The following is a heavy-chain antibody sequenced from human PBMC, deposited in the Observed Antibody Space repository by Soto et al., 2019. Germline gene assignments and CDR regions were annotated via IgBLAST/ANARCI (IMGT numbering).Heavy chain of an antibody. J-gene: IGHJ3*02. CDR2: IYYSGST. CDR3: ARDHGVYYGSGRGGAFDI. Sequence: ETLSLTCTVSGGSISSYYWSWIRQPPGKGLEWIGYIYYSGSTNYNPSLKSRVTISVDTSKNQFSLKLSSVTAADTAVYYCARDHGVYYGSGRGGAFDIWGQGTMVTVSS. CDR1: GGSISSYY. D-gene: IGHD3-10*01. V-gene: IGHV4-59*01.